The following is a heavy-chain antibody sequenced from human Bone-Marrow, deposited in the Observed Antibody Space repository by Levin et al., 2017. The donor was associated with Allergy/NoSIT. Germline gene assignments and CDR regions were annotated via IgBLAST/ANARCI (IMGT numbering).Heavy chain of an antibody. CDR3: AKGDVLTAEGYFDY. Sequence: GESLKISCAASGFSFSSYGMHWVRQAPGKGLEWVAAISHDGSNKYYADSVKGRFTISRDNSKNTLYLQMYSLRTEDTAVYYCAKGDVLTAEGYFDYWGQGTLVTVSS. J-gene: IGHJ4*02. V-gene: IGHV3-30*18. CDR2: ISHDGSNK. CDR1: GFSFSSYG. D-gene: IGHD3-9*01.